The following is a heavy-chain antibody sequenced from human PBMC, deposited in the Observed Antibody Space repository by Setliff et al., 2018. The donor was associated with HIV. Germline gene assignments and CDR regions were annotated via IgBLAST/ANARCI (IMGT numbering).Heavy chain of an antibody. Sequence: ASVKVSCKASGYTFTSYGISWVRQAPGQGLEWMGWISAYNGNTNYAQKLQGRVTMTIDTSTSTAYMELRSLRSDDTAVYYCARGPPIVVVPAALLTFDYWGQGTLVTVSS. V-gene: IGHV1-18*01. J-gene: IGHJ4*02. CDR3: ARGPPIVVVPAALLTFDY. CDR1: GYTFTSYG. D-gene: IGHD2-2*01. CDR2: ISAYNGNT.